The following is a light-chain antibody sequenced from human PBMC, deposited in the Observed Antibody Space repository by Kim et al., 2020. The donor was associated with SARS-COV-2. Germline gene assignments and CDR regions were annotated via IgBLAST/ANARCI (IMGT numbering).Light chain of an antibody. CDR3: QQYHDWPLT. CDR1: QSVTSN. V-gene: IGKV3-15*01. CDR2: GPS. J-gene: IGKJ4*01. Sequence: EIVLTQPPATLSVSAGERATLSCRASQSVTSNLAWYQQKPGRAPRLLIYGPSTRATGIPARFTGSGSGTEFTLTISSLQSEDFAVYYCQQYHDWPLTFGGGTKVDIK.